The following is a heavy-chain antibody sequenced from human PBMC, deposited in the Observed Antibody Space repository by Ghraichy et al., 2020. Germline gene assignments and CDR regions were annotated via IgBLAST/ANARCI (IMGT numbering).Heavy chain of an antibody. CDR1: GFTFSNYN. V-gene: IGHV3-48*02. Sequence: SCAASGFTFSNYNMYWVRQAPGKGLEWVSYISSGSSTIYYADSVRGRFTISRDNVKNSLYLQMNNLRDEDTAVYYCATVAYSSSWVFDYWGQGTLVTVSS. D-gene: IGHD6-13*01. CDR3: ATVAYSSSWVFDY. CDR2: ISSGSSTI. J-gene: IGHJ4*02.